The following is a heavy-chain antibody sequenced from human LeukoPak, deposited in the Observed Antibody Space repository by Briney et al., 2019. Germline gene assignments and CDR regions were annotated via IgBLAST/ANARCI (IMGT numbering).Heavy chain of an antibody. D-gene: IGHD5-18*01. CDR2: ISWNSGSI. Sequence: PGRSLRLSCAASGFTFDDYAMHWVRQAPGKGLEWVSGISWNSGSIGYADSVKGRFTISRDNAKNSLYLQMNSLRAEDTALYYCAEGFVDTAMADAFDIWGQGTMVTVSS. V-gene: IGHV3-9*01. J-gene: IGHJ3*02. CDR1: GFTFDDYA. CDR3: AEGFVDTAMADAFDI.